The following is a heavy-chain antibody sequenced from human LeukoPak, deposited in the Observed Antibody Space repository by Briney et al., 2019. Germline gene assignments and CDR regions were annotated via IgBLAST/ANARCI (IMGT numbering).Heavy chain of an antibody. CDR2: IYYSGST. CDR3: ARVHSRSTNYDFWSEDYYYYYMDV. J-gene: IGHJ6*03. Sequence: SETLSLTCTVSGGSISSYYWSWIRQPPGKGLEWIGYIYYSGSTNYNPSLKSRVTISVDTSKNQFSLKLSSVTAADTAVYYCARVHSRSTNYDFWSEDYYYYYMDVWGKGTTVTVSS. D-gene: IGHD3-3*01. CDR1: GGSISSYY. V-gene: IGHV4-59*01.